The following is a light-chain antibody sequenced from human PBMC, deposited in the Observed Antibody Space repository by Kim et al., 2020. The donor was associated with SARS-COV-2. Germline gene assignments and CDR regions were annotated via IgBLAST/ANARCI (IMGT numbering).Light chain of an antibody. V-gene: IGKV3-11*01. CDR1: HNIDIN. J-gene: IGKJ4*01. CDR3: QQRSNWPRALT. Sequence: PGQSATLPCTASHNIDINLAWYQPTPGHAPRLRNYDAAIRAAGIPDRFSGGGSGTDFTLTIGSLAPEDFAVYYCQQRSNWPRALTFGGGTKVNIK. CDR2: DAA.